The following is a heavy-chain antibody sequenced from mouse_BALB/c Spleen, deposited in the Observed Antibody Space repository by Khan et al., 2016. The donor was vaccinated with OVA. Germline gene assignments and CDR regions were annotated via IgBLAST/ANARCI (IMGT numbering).Heavy chain of an antibody. V-gene: IGHV2-6-5*01. Sequence: QVQLKESGPGLVAPSQSLSITCSVSGFSLTDYDVSWIRQPPGKGLEWLGVIWGGGTTYYNSVLETRLSISKDNSKSRVFLKMNSLQTDDTAMYYCAKGVWSYFYAVDYWGKGTSVTVSS. D-gene: IGHD2-10*02. CDR2: IWGGGTT. CDR1: GFSLTDYD. CDR3: AKGVWSYFYAVDY. J-gene: IGHJ4*01.